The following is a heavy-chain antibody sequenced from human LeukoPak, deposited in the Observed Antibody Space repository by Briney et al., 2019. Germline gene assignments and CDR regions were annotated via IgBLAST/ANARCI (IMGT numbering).Heavy chain of an antibody. J-gene: IGHJ3*02. CDR1: GFTFDDYG. Sequence: PGGSLRLSCAASGFTFDDYGMSWVRQAPGKGLEWVSGINWNGGGTGYADSVKGRFTISRDNAKNSLYLQMNSLRAEDTALYYCARDVRYTDAFDIWGQGTMVTVSS. D-gene: IGHD5-18*01. CDR2: INWNGGGT. V-gene: IGHV3-20*04. CDR3: ARDVRYTDAFDI.